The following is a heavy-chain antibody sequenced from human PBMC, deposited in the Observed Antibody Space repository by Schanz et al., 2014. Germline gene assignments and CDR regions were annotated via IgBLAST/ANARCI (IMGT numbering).Heavy chain of an antibody. V-gene: IGHV3-74*01. CDR3: ARKMKLGVYGGKGHDSLDI. Sequence: EVQLVQSGGGFVQPGGSLRLSCAASGFTFSSHWMHWVRQDPGKGLVWVARINSVGSNTDYADSVTGRFTISRDNAKNTLYLQMNTLRAEDTAVYYCARKMKLGVYGGKGHDSLDIWGQGTMVTVSS. CDR2: INSVGSNT. CDR1: GFTFSSHW. J-gene: IGHJ3*02. D-gene: IGHD4-17*01.